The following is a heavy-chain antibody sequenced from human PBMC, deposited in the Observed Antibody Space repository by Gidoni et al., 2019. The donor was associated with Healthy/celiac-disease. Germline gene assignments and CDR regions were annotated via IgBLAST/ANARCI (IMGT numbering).Heavy chain of an antibody. CDR2: ISAYNGNT. CDR3: AREGWGIVVVPAAQSDY. CDR1: GYTFTSYG. V-gene: IGHV1-18*01. D-gene: IGHD2-2*01. J-gene: IGHJ4*02. Sequence: QVQLVQSGAEVKKPGASVKVSCKASGYTFTSYGISWVRQAPGQGLEWMGWISAYNGNTNYAQKLQGRVTIPQKTPTSKANMELGGLRSEDTAVYYGAREGWGIVVVPAAQSDYWGQGTLVTVSS.